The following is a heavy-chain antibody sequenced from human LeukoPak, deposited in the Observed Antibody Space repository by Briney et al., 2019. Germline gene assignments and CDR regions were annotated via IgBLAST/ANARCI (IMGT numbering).Heavy chain of an antibody. CDR2: ISAYNGNT. CDR3: ARVSSSSWYGTVDY. D-gene: IGHD6-13*01. Sequence: ASVKVSCKASGYTFTSYGISWVRQAPGQGLEGMGWISAYNGNTNYAQKLQDRVTMTTDTSTSTAYMELRSLRSDDSAVYYCARVSSSSWYGTVDYWGQGTLVTVSS. CDR1: GYTFTSYG. J-gene: IGHJ4*02. V-gene: IGHV1-18*01.